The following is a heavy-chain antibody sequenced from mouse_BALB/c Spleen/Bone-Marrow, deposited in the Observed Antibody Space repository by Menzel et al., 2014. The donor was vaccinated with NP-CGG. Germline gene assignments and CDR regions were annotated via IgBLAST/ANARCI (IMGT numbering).Heavy chain of an antibody. CDR3: VRKYGKGGDY. CDR2: IEPSDSET. CDR1: GYTFTGYW. D-gene: IGHD2-10*02. V-gene: IGHV1-61*01. Sequence: QVQLQQSGAELVRPGASVKLSCKASGYTFTGYWMNWVKQRPGQGPEWMGTIEPSDSETHYNEMFKDKATLTIDKSSSTVYMQFSGLTSEDSAVYYCVRKYGKGGDYWGQGTTLTVSS. J-gene: IGHJ2*01.